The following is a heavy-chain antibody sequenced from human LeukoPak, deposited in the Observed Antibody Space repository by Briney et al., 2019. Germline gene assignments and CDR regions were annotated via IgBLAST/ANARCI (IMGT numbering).Heavy chain of an antibody. J-gene: IGHJ4*02. Sequence: GGSLRRSCAASGFTFSSYEMNWVRQAPGKGLEWVSYISSGGRIKYYADSVKGRFTISRDNAKNSLYLQMNSLRAEDTAVYYCARDEPGIAVDVGVYWGQGTLVTVSS. CDR2: ISSGGRIK. CDR1: GFTFSSYE. D-gene: IGHD6-19*01. V-gene: IGHV3-48*03. CDR3: ARDEPGIAVDVGVY.